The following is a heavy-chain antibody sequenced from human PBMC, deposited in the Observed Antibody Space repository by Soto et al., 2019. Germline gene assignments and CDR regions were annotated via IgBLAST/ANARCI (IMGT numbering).Heavy chain of an antibody. CDR2: INHNGHT. Sequence: SEPLSLTCAVYGGSFSCYYWSWIRQPPGKGLEWIGLINHNGHTDYNPSLKSRVTMSVDASKNQFSLRLTSMTAADTAVYYCVASLAASGLNWLDPWGRGTLVTVSS. D-gene: IGHD6-13*01. J-gene: IGHJ5*02. CDR3: VASLAASGLNWLDP. CDR1: GGSFSCYY. V-gene: IGHV4-34*10.